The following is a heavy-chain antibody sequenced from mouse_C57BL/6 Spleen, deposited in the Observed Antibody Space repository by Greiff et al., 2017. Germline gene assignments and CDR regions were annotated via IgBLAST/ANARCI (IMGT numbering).Heavy chain of an antibody. CDR1: GFSLTSYA. J-gene: IGHJ4*01. D-gene: IGHD1-1*01. CDR2: IWTGGGT. V-gene: IGHV2-9-1*01. CDR3: SRETTVVATDYAMDY. Sequence: QVQLKESGPGLVAPSQSLSITCTVSGFSLTSYAISWVRQPPGKGLEWLGVIWTGGGTNYNSALKSRLSISKDNSKSQIFLKMNSLQTYDTARYYCSRETTVVATDYAMDYWGQATSVTFSS.